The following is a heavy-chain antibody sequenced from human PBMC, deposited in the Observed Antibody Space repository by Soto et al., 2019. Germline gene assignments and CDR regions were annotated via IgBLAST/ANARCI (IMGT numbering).Heavy chain of an antibody. Sequence: ASVKVSCKASGYTFTGYYMHWVRQAPGQGLEWMGWINPNSGGTNYAQKFQRRVTMTRDTSIITAYMELSRLRSDATAVYYCARVPRGGNWSTLGYWGQGTLVTVSS. V-gene: IGHV1-2*02. D-gene: IGHD1-20*01. CDR2: INPNSGGT. CDR3: ARVPRGGNWSTLGY. CDR1: GYTFTGYY. J-gene: IGHJ4*02.